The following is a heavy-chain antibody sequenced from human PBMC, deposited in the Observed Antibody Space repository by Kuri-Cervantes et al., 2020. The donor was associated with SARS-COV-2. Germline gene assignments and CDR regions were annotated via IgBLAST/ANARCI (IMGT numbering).Heavy chain of an antibody. CDR1: GFTFSNYN. CDR3: ARAADTDY. J-gene: IGHJ4*02. Sequence: ETLSLTCAASGFTFSNYNMNWVRQAPGKGLEWISSITSSSTTIHYADSVKGRFTISRDNAKNSLYLQMNSLRAEDTAVYYCARAADTDYWGQGTLVTVSS. D-gene: IGHD5-18*01. V-gene: IGHV3-48*01. CDR2: ITSSSTTI.